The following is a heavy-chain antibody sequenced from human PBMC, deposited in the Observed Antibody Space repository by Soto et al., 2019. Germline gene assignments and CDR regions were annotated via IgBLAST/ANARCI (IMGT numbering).Heavy chain of an antibody. Sequence: EVQLLESGGGLVQPGGSLRLSCAASGFTFSSYAMSWVRQAPGKGLEWVSAISGSGGSTYYADSVKGRFTISRDNSKNTLYLQMSSPRAEDTAVYYCAKGRGYCSSTSCYVGSDYWGQGTLVTVSS. CDR1: GFTFSSYA. CDR2: ISGSGGST. J-gene: IGHJ4*02. D-gene: IGHD2-2*01. V-gene: IGHV3-23*01. CDR3: AKGRGYCSSTSCYVGSDY.